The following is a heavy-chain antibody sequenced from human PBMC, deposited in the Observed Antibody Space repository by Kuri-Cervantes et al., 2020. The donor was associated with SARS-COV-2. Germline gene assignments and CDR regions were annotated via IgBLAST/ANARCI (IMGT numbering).Heavy chain of an antibody. CDR2: ISGSGGST. CDR1: RFAFDTYS. J-gene: IGHJ4*02. V-gene: IGHV3-23*01. D-gene: IGHD3-10*01. Sequence: GGSLRLSCAASRFAFDTYSMNWVRQAPGKGLEWVSLISGSGGSTYYADSVKGRFTISRDNSKNTLYLQMNSLRAEDTAVYYCAKDLGHYGSGSDAFGYWGQGTLVTVSS. CDR3: AKDLGHYGSGSDAFGY.